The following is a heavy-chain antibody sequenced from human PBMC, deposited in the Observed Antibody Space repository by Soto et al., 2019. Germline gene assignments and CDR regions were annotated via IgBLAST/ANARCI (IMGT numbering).Heavy chain of an antibody. CDR2: ISGSGGST. J-gene: IGHJ4*02. D-gene: IGHD5-12*01. CDR1: GFTFSSYA. Sequence: GGSLRLSCAASGFTFSSYAMSWVRQATGKGLEWVSAISGSGGSTYYADSVKGRFTISRDNSTDSAYLQWNSLQAPDTGVYYCARFESFQPNMAIDYWGQGTPVTVSS. V-gene: IGHV3-23*01. CDR3: ARFESFQPNMAIDY.